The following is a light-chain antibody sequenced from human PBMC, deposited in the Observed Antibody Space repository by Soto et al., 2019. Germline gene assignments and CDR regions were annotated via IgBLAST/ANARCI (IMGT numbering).Light chain of an antibody. V-gene: IGKV1-5*03. CDR3: QQYNSYSRT. CDR1: QSISSW. J-gene: IGKJ1*01. CDR2: KAS. Sequence: DIQVTQSPYTLSGSVGDRVALTCRASQSISSWLAWYQQKPGKAPKLLIYKASSLESGVPSRFSGSGSGTEFTLTISSLQPDDFATYYCQQYNSYSRTFGQGTKVDI.